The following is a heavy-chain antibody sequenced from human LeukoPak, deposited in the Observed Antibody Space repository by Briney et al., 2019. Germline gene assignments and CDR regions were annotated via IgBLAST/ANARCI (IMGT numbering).Heavy chain of an antibody. Sequence: SETLSLTCTVSGGSINSSSYYWGWVRQPPGKGLEWIGNTYFGGNTYFNPSLKSRVTISVDTSKNQFSLELNSVTAADTAVYYCAAAFDYWGQGTLVTVSS. CDR1: GGSINSSSYY. CDR2: TYFGGNT. D-gene: IGHD6-25*01. CDR3: AAAFDY. V-gene: IGHV4-39*01. J-gene: IGHJ4*02.